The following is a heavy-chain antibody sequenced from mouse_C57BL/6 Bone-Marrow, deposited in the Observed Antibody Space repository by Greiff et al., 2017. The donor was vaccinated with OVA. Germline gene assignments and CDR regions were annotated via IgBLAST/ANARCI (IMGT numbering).Heavy chain of an antibody. J-gene: IGHJ3*01. CDR2: ISYSGST. V-gene: IGHV3-1*01. D-gene: IGHD1-1*01. CDR3: ARGGYGSRAWFAY. Sequence: ESGPGMVKPSQSLSLTCTVTGYSITSGYDWHWIRHFPGNKLEWMGYISYSGSTNYNPSLKSRISITHDTSKNHFFLKLNSVTTEDTATYYCARGGYGSRAWFAYWGQGTLVTVSA. CDR1: GYSITSGYD.